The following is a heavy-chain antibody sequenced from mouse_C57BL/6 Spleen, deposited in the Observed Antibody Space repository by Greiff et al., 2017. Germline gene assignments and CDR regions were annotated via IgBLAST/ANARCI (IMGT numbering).Heavy chain of an antibody. Sequence: QVQLQQPGAELVKPGASVKLSCKASGYTFTSYWMHWVKQRPGQGLEWIGMIHPNSGSTNYNEKFKSKATLTVDKSSSTAYMQLSSLTSEDSAVYDCARENLSDYFDYWGQGTTLTVSS. V-gene: IGHV1-64*01. CDR1: GYTFTSYW. CDR2: IHPNSGST. CDR3: ARENLSDYFDY. J-gene: IGHJ2*01.